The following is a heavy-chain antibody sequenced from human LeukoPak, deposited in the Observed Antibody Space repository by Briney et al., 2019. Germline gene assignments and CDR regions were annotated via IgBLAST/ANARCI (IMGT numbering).Heavy chain of an antibody. V-gene: IGHV3-11*01. Sequence: PGGSLRLSCAASGFTFNDYYMSWIRQAPGKGLEWVSYLSGSGSIIYYADSVKGRFTISRDNAENSLYLQMNSLRAEDTAVYYCARGPPTYYYDSSGYYSGCVDYWGQGTLVTVSS. CDR1: GFTFNDYY. D-gene: IGHD3-22*01. CDR3: ARGPPTYYYDSSGYYSGCVDY. J-gene: IGHJ4*02. CDR2: LSGSGSII.